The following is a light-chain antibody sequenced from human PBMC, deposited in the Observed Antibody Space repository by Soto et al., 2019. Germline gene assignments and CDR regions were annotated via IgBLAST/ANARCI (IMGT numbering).Light chain of an antibody. CDR1: QSISSY. CDR3: QQADSFPLT. V-gene: IGKV1-39*01. J-gene: IGKJ4*01. Sequence: DIQMTQYPSSLSASVGDRVTITCRASQSISSYLNWYQQKPGKAPKLLIHAASSLQSGVPSRFSGSGSGTDFTLTISSLQPEDFATYYCQQADSFPLTFGGGTKVDI. CDR2: AAS.